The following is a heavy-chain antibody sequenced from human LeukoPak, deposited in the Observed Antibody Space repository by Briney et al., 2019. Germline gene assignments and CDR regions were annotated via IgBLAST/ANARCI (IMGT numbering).Heavy chain of an antibody. V-gene: IGHV4-39*07. CDR1: GGSISSSSYY. Sequence: SETLSLTCTVSGGSISSSSYYWTWIRQPPGKGLEWIGEINHSGSTNYNPSLKSRVTISIDTSKSQFSLKLSSVTAADTAVYYCARGPYYFGSGTDYNRFNVVYWGQGILVTVSS. CDR3: ARGPYYFGSGTDYNRFNVVY. D-gene: IGHD3-10*01. J-gene: IGHJ4*02. CDR2: INHSGST.